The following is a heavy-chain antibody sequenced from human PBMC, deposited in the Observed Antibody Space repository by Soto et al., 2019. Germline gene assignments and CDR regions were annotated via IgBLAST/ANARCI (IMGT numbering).Heavy chain of an antibody. Sequence: EVQLVESGGVLVQPGGSLRLSCAASGFTFSSHWMHWVRQAPGKGLVWVSRINSDGSRINYADSVKGRLTISRDIAKNTVYLQMNSLRAEDTAVYICARGASGRYYMDVWGKGATVTVSS. V-gene: IGHV3-74*01. D-gene: IGHD3-10*01. CDR2: INSDGSRI. CDR1: GFTFSSHW. J-gene: IGHJ6*03. CDR3: ARGASGRYYMDV.